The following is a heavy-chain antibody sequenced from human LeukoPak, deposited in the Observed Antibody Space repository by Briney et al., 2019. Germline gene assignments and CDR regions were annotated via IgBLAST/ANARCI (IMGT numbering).Heavy chain of an antibody. Sequence: GGSLRLSCAASGFTVSSDYMSWVRQAPGKGLEWVSVLYSGGDTYYVDSVKGRLSISRDNSKNTLYLEVKSLRADDTAVYYCARAKVGAAGFFAYWGQGTLVTVSS. CDR2: LYSGGDT. CDR3: ARAKVGAAGFFAY. J-gene: IGHJ4*02. CDR1: GFTVSSDY. V-gene: IGHV3-53*01. D-gene: IGHD1-26*01.